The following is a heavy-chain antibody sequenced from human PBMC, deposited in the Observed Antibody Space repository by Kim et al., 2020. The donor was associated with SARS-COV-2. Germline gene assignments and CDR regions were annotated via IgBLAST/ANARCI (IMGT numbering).Heavy chain of an antibody. V-gene: IGHV3-11*06. D-gene: IGHD3-10*01. CDR3: ARVGTYYYGSGSYYDY. Sequence: SVKGRFTISRDNAKNSLYLQMNSLRAEDTAVYYCARVGTYYYGSGSYYDYWGQGTLVTVSS. J-gene: IGHJ4*02.